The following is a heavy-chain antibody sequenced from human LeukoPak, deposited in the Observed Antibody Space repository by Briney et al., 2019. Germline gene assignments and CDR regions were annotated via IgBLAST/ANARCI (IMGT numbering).Heavy chain of an antibody. D-gene: IGHD3-10*01. CDR3: ARSWPALGRGSDAFDI. Sequence: ASVKVSCKPSGYTFTSYAINWVRQAPGQGLEWMGWISGYNGDTNYAQKLQGRVTMTTDTSTSTAYMELRSLRSDDTAVYYCARSWPALGRGSDAFDIWGQGTMVTVSS. CDR2: ISGYNGDT. V-gene: IGHV1-18*01. J-gene: IGHJ3*02. CDR1: GYTFTSYA.